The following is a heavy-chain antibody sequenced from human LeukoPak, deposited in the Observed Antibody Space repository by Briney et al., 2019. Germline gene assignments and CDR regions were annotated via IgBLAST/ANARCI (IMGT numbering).Heavy chain of an antibody. J-gene: IGHJ6*03. D-gene: IGHD6-6*01. V-gene: IGHV5-51*01. CDR3: ARHRYSIAARSYYYYMDV. Sequence: GESLKISCKGSGYSFTSYWIGWVRQMPGKGLEWMGIIYPGDSGTRYSPSFQGQVTISADKSISTAYLQWSSLKASDTAMYYCARHRYSIAARSYYYYMDVWGKGTTVTVSS. CDR1: GYSFTSYW. CDR2: IYPGDSGT.